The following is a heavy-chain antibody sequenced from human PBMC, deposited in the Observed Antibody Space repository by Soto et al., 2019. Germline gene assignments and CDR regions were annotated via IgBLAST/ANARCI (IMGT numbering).Heavy chain of an antibody. CDR2: ISSNGGST. CDR1: GFTFSSYA. J-gene: IGHJ4*02. Sequence: GGSLRLSCSASGFTFSSYAMHWVRQAPGKGLEYVSAISSNGGSTYYADSVKGRFTISRDNSKNTLYLQMSSLRAEDTAVYYCVKPRLPTYSSSSPEFDYWGQGTLVTVSS. CDR3: VKPRLPTYSSSSPEFDY. D-gene: IGHD6-6*01. V-gene: IGHV3-64D*08.